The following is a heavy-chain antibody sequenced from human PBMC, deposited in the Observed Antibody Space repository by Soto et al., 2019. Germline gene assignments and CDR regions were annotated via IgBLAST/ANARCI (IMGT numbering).Heavy chain of an antibody. D-gene: IGHD6-13*01. CDR1: GFNFPTFW. CDR2: IYPDDSDT. V-gene: IGHV5-51*01. CDR3: AKTAAGGKNYYGMDV. Sequence: GESLKISCKHSGFNFPTFWIAWVRQMPGKGLEWMGTIYPDDSDTRYSPSFQGQVTISADKSISTAYLQWSSLKASDTAMYYCAKTAAGGKNYYGMDVWGQGTTVTVSS. J-gene: IGHJ6*02.